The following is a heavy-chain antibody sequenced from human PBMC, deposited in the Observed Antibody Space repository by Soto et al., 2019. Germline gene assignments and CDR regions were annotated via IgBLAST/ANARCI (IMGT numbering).Heavy chain of an antibody. CDR1: GFSFSTYW. D-gene: IGHD4-17*01. V-gene: IGHV3-74*01. Sequence: ELQLVESGGGLVQPGGSLRLSCVASGFSFSTYWMHWVRQAPGKGLVWVSRINTAGTTTPYADSVTGRFTISRDNAKNTLFLQMKSLRAEDTAVYYCARGGGDYGDYLDYWGQGALVTVSS. J-gene: IGHJ4*02. CDR3: ARGGGDYGDYLDY. CDR2: INTAGTTT.